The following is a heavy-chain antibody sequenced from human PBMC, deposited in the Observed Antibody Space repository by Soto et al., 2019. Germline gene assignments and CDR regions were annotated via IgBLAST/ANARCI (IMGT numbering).Heavy chain of an antibody. J-gene: IGHJ4*02. CDR3: AREPAYYYDSSGYSVPFGY. CDR2: ISYDGSNK. Sequence: QVQLVESGGGVVQPGRSLRLSCAASGFTFSNYAMHWVRQAPGKGLEWVAVISYDGSNKYYADSVKGRFTISRDNSKNTLFLQMNSLRAEDTAVYYSAREPAYYYDSSGYSVPFGYWGQGTLVTVSS. V-gene: IGHV3-30-3*01. CDR1: GFTFSNYA. D-gene: IGHD3-22*01.